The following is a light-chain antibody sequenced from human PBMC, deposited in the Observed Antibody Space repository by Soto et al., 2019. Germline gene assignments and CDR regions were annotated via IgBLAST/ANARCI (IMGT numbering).Light chain of an antibody. Sequence: QCLLTQPPSASGTPGQRFPISCSGSISNIGSNYVYWYQRLPGTAPKLLIYRNNQRPSGVPDRFSGSKSGTSASLAISGLRSEDEADYYCAPWDDSLSGEGVFGTGTKVTVL. CDR2: RNN. J-gene: IGLJ1*01. CDR3: APWDDSLSGEGV. V-gene: IGLV1-47*01. CDR1: ISNIGSNY.